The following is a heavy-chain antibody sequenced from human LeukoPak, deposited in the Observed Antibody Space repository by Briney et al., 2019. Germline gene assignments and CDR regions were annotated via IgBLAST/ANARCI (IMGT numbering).Heavy chain of an antibody. CDR3: ARGLYCSSTSCYQQDAFDI. Sequence: GASVKVSCKASGYTFTSYGISWVRQAPGQGLEWMGWMNPNSGNTGYAQKFQGRVTITRNTSISTAYMELSSLRSEDTAVYYCARGLYCSSTSCYQQDAFDIWGQGTMVTVSS. J-gene: IGHJ3*02. CDR1: GYTFTSYG. V-gene: IGHV1-8*03. D-gene: IGHD2-2*01. CDR2: MNPNSGNT.